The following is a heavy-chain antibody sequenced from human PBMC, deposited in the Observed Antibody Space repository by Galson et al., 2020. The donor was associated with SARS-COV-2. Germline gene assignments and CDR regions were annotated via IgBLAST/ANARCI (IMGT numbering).Heavy chain of an antibody. CDR2: TSYDGGNE. Sequence: GGSLRLSCAASGFTFNTYAMHWVRQAPGKGLEWVAVTSYDGGNEYYSGSVKGRFTISRDNSKNTLFLQMDGLRAEDTAIYYCGKTKQWLSDPIDYWGQGTLVTVSS. V-gene: IGHV3-30*18. CDR3: GKTKQWLSDPIDY. D-gene: IGHD3-22*01. J-gene: IGHJ4*02. CDR1: GFTFNTYA.